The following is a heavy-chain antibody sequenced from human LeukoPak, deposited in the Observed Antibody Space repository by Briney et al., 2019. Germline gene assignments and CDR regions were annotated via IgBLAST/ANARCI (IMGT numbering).Heavy chain of an antibody. V-gene: IGHV3-30-3*01. CDR2: ISYDGSNK. J-gene: IGHJ5*02. D-gene: IGHD5-18*01. Sequence: GGSLRLSCAASGFTFSSYAMHWVRQAPGKGLEWVVVISYDGSNKYYADSVKGRFTISRDNSKNTLYLQMNSLRAEDTAVYYCARDHGTAMAGASWFDPWGQGTLVTVSS. CDR1: GFTFSSYA. CDR3: ARDHGTAMAGASWFDP.